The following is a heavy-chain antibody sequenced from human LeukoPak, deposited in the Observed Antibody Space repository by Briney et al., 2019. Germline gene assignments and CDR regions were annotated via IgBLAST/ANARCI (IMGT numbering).Heavy chain of an antibody. V-gene: IGHV3-66*01. CDR1: GFTVSSNY. J-gene: IGHJ4*02. CDR3: ARYTYYYGSGSCDY. D-gene: IGHD3-10*01. Sequence: GGSLRLSCAASGFTVSSNYMSWVRQAPGKGLEWVSVIYSGGSTYYADSVKGRFTISRDNSKNTLYLQMNSLRAEDTAVYYCARYTYYYGSGSCDYWGQGTLVTVSS. CDR2: IYSGGST.